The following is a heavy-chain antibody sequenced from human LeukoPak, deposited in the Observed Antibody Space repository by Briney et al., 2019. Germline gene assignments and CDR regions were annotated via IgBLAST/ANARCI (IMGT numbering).Heavy chain of an antibody. Sequence: PSQTMTRSFSTTTLPIISIRHYCGRIRQSPEKVLEWIGSIYYSGSTYYNPSLNSRVTISIDTSRSLFSLKLNSVTAADTAIFYCARHVAYCSDTRCYSDWYFDLWGRGTLVTVSS. V-gene: IGHV4-39*01. J-gene: IGHJ2*01. CDR2: IYYSGST. CDR1: TLPIISIRHY. CDR3: ARHVAYCSDTRCYSDWYFDL. D-gene: IGHD2-2*01.